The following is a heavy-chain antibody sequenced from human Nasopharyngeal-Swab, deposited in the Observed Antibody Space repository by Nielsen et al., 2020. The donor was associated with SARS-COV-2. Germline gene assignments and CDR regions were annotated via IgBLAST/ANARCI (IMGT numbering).Heavy chain of an antibody. V-gene: IGHV1-18*01. CDR3: ARVGEGYSSFDP. Sequence: ASVKVSCKASGYIFTNYGISWVRQAPGQGLEWMGWISTYNGKTNYAQNLQGRVTMTTDPSTSTAYMELRSLRSDDTAVYYCARVGEGYSSFDPWGQGTLVTVSS. CDR1: GYIFTNYG. J-gene: IGHJ5*02. CDR2: ISTYNGKT. D-gene: IGHD6-13*01.